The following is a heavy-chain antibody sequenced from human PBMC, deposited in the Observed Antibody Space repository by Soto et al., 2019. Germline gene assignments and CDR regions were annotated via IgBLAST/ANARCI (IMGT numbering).Heavy chain of an antibody. CDR1: GGSINSSSYF. CDR3: ARHYSSGSRNWFDP. CDR2: ICYSGST. V-gene: IGHV4-39*01. J-gene: IGHJ5*02. D-gene: IGHD6-19*01. Sequence: TSETLSLTCSVSGGSINSSSYFWGWVRQPPGKGLEWIGSICYSGSTYYNPSLRSRVTISVDTSKNQFSLKLSSVTAADTAVFCCARHYSSGSRNWFDPGGQGTLVTVSS.